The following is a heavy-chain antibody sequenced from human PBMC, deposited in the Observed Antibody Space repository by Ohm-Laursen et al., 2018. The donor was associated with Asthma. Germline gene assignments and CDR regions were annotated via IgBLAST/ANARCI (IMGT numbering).Heavy chain of an antibody. D-gene: IGHD2-2*01. Sequence: SLRLSCAASGFTFSSYGMNWVRQAPGKGLEWISFVGSTGTTIFYADSVKGRFTISRDNAKNSLYLQMNSLRAEDTAVYYCARDLIVVIPAAPNWFDPWGQGTMITVSS. V-gene: IGHV3-48*01. CDR1: GFTFSSYG. CDR3: ARDLIVVIPAAPNWFDP. J-gene: IGHJ5*01. CDR2: VGSTGTTI.